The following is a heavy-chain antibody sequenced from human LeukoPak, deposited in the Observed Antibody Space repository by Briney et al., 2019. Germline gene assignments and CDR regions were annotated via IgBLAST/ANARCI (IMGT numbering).Heavy chain of an antibody. J-gene: IGHJ6*02. CDR2: ISSSSSTI. CDR1: GFTLSDYA. D-gene: IGHD1-14*01. V-gene: IGHV3-48*01. CDR3: AREPPYYYYGMDV. Sequence: GGSLRLSCAASGFTLSDYAMSWVRQAPGKGLEWVSYISSSSSTIYYADSVKGRFTISRDNAKNSLYLQMNSLRAEDTAVYYCAREPPYYYYGMDVWGQGTTVTVSS.